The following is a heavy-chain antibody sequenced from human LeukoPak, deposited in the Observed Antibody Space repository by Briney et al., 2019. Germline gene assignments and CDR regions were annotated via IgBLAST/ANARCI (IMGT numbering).Heavy chain of an antibody. CDR1: GYTFTGYY. CDR3: ANGEYCSGGYCYSN. J-gene: IGHJ4*02. D-gene: IGHD2-15*01. V-gene: IGHV1-2*06. Sequence: ASEKVSCKASGYTFTGYYVHWVRQAPGQGLKWMGRINPKSGGTNYAQKFQGRVTMTRDTSISTAYMELSSLKSDDTAVYYCANGEYCSGGYCYSNWGQGTLVTVSS. CDR2: INPKSGGT.